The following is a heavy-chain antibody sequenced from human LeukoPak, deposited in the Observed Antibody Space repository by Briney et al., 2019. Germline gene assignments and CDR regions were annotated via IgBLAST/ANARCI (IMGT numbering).Heavy chain of an antibody. V-gene: IGHV4-39*07. CDR2: IYYSGST. CDR3: ARDWSTRFDY. J-gene: IGHJ4*02. Sequence: SETLSLTCTVSGGSISSSSYYWGWIRQPPGKGLEWIGSIYYSGSTYYNPSLKSRVTISVDTSKNQFSLKLSSVTAADTAVYYCARDWSTRFDYWGQGTLVTVSS. CDR1: GGSISSSSYY.